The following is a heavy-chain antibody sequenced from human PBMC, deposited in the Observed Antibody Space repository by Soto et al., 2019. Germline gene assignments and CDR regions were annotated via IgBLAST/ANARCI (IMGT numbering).Heavy chain of an antibody. CDR3: ASPPPRDIVVVPAMDEPTFDY. CDR2: ITPIFGTA. V-gene: IGHV1-69*13. J-gene: IGHJ4*02. D-gene: IGHD2-2*01. Sequence: SVKVSCKAPGCTFSSNAISWVRQAPGQGLEWMGGITPIFGTANYAQKFQGRVTITADESTSTAYMELSSLRSEDTAVYYCASPPPRDIVVVPAMDEPTFDYWGQGTLVTVSS. CDR1: GCTFSSNA.